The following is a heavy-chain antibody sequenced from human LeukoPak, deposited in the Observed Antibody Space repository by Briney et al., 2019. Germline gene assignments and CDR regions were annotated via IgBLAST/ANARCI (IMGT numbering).Heavy chain of an antibody. Sequence: PGGSLRLSCAASGFTFSSYEMNWVRQAPGKGLEWVSYISGSGTTISHADSVKGRFTISRDNAKNSLYLQMNSLRAEDTAVYYCASLDSGYGADYWGQGTLVTVSS. V-gene: IGHV3-48*03. J-gene: IGHJ4*02. CDR2: ISGSGTTI. CDR1: GFTFSSYE. CDR3: ASLDSGYGADY. D-gene: IGHD5-12*01.